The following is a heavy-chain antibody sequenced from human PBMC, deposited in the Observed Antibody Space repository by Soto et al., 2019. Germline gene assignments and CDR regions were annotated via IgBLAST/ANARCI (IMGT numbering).Heavy chain of an antibody. CDR1: GDSIASGPCY. V-gene: IGHV4-31*03. J-gene: IGHJ6*02. Sequence: QVQLQESGPGLVKPSQTLSLTCTVSGDSIASGPCYWTWIRQHPGKGLDGIGNIFYTGSTYYNPSLQSRVSISVDTSKNQFSLRLTSVTAAETAIYYCARDRVRRDNKPYGMDVWGQGTTVTVSS. CDR2: IFYTGST. CDR3: ARDRVRRDNKPYGMDV. D-gene: IGHD2-21*01.